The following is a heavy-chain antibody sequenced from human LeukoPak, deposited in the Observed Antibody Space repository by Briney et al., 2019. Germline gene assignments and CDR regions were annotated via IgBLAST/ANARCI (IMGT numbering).Heavy chain of an antibody. V-gene: IGHV4-30-2*01. CDR1: GGSISSGGYY. Sequence: SETLSLTCTVSGGSISSGGYYWSWIRQPPGKGLEWIGYIYHSGSTCYNPSLKSRVTISVDRSKNQFSLKLSSVTAADTAVYYCARGLGYSTPWGQGTLVTVSS. CDR2: IYHSGST. J-gene: IGHJ5*02. CDR3: ARGLGYSTP. D-gene: IGHD6-13*01.